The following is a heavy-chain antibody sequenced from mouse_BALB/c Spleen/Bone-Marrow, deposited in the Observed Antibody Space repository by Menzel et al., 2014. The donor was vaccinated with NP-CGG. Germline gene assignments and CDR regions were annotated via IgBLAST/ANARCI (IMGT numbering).Heavy chain of an antibody. CDR1: GFTFSTFG. D-gene: IGHD4-1*01. CDR2: ISSGSTAI. J-gene: IGHJ1*01. V-gene: IGHV5-17*02. CDR3: ARGGNWDDFDV. Sequence: EVKLVESGGGLVQSGGSRKLSCAASGFTFSTFGMHWVRQAPEKGLEWVAYISSGSTAIFYADTLKGRFTISRDNPENTLFLQMTSLRSEDTAMYYCARGGNWDDFDVWGAGTTVTVSS.